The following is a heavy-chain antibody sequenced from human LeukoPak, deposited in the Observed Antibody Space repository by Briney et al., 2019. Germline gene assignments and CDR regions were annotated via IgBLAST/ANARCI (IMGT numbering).Heavy chain of an antibody. CDR1: GGSISSYY. CDR2: IYYSGST. Sequence: SETLSLTCTVSGGSISSYYWSWIRRPPGKGLEWIGYIYYSGSTNYNPSLKSRVTISVDRSKNQFSLKLSSVTAADTAVYYCARGEVHLGFDYWGQGTLVTVSS. J-gene: IGHJ4*02. CDR3: ARGEVHLGFDY. V-gene: IGHV4-59*12. D-gene: IGHD1-26*01.